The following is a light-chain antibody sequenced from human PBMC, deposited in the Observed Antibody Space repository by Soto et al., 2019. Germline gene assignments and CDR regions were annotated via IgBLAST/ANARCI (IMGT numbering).Light chain of an antibody. CDR2: EGS. CDR1: SSDVGNYNL. Sequence: QSALTQPASVSGSPGQSITISCTGTSSDVGNYNLVSWFQQHPGKAPKLMIYEGSTRPSGVSNRFSGSKSGNTASLTISGLQAEDEADYYCCSYAGSSTWVFGGGTKVTVL. J-gene: IGLJ3*02. CDR3: CSYAGSSTWV. V-gene: IGLV2-23*01.